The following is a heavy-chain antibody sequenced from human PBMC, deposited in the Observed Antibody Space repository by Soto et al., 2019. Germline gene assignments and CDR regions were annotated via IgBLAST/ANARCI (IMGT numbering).Heavy chain of an antibody. D-gene: IGHD3-22*01. CDR2: VFHSGTS. V-gene: IGHV4-38-2*01. J-gene: IGHJ4*02. Sequence: SGNLSLRSAVYGYSIHNGQYLAWISQPPGKGLEWIGSVFHSGTSYHNPSLKSRLTISVDTSKNQFSLRLSSVTAADTAVYYCARTVNYYDNSGYYFWGPGTLVNVSS. CDR1: GYSIHNGQY. CDR3: ARTVNYYDNSGYYF.